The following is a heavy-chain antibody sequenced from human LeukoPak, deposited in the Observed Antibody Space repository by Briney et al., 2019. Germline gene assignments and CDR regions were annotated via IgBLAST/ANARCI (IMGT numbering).Heavy chain of an antibody. CDR1: GGSISSYY. D-gene: IGHD6-13*01. CDR3: ARGSSSWSTV. Sequence: PSETLSLTCTVSGGSISSYYWSWIRQPPGKGLEWIGYIYYSGSTNYNPSLKSRVTISVDTSKNQFSLKLSSVTAADTAVYYCARGSSSWSTVWGQGTLATVSS. CDR2: IYYSGST. J-gene: IGHJ4*02. V-gene: IGHV4-59*01.